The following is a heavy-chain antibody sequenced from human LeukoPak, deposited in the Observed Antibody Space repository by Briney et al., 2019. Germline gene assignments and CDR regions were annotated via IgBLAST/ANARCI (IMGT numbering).Heavy chain of an antibody. V-gene: IGHV4-30-4*08. J-gene: IGHJ3*02. D-gene: IGHD3-22*01. CDR3: ARGAYSYDSSGYYSAFDI. Sequence: SETLSLTCTVSGDSISSGDHYWRWLRQPPGRGLEWIGYIYYSGTTYYRPSLKSRVTISVDTSKNQSSLKLSSVTAADTAINYCARGAYSYDSSGYYSAFDIWGPGTMVTVSS. CDR2: IYYSGTT. CDR1: GDSISSGDHY.